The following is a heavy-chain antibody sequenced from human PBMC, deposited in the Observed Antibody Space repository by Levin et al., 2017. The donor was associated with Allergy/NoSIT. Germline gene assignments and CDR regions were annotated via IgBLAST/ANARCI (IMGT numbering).Heavy chain of an antibody. Sequence: SETLSLTCTVSGGSISSYYWSWIRQPAGKGLEWIGRIYTSGSTNYNPSLKSRVTMSVDTSKNQFSLKLSSVTAADTAVYYCARAYYYDSSGYYVSDYYYGMDVWGQGTTVTVSS. D-gene: IGHD3-22*01. V-gene: IGHV4-4*07. J-gene: IGHJ6*02. CDR3: ARAYYYDSSGYYVSDYYYGMDV. CDR2: IYTSGST. CDR1: GGSISSYY.